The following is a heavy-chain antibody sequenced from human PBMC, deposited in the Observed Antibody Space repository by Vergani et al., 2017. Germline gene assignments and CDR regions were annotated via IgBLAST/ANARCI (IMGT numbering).Heavy chain of an antibody. D-gene: IGHD3-10*01. CDR2: ISSSSSYI. CDR3: ARDGTNDPMVRVVIILDYYGMYV. Sequence: EVQLVESGGGLVKPGGSLRLSCAASGFTFSSYSMNWVRQAPGKGLEWVSSISSSSSYIYYEDSVKGRFTISRDNAKNSLYLQMSSLRAEDTALYYCARDGTNDPMVRVVIILDYYGMYVWGQGTTVTVSS. V-gene: IGHV3-21*01. J-gene: IGHJ6*02. CDR1: GFTFSSYS.